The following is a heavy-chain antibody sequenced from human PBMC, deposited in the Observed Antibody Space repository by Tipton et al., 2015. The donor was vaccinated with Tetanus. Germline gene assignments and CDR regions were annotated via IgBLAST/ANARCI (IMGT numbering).Heavy chain of an antibody. V-gene: IGHV3-33*01. D-gene: IGHD5-12*01. J-gene: IGHJ6*02. CDR3: ARGRGYESPYYYYGMDV. CDR1: GFTFSSYG. CDR2: IWYDGSNK. Sequence: SLRLSCAASGFTFSSYGMHWVRQAPGKGLEWVAVIWYDGSNKYYTDSVKGRFPISRDNSKNTPYLQMNSLRAEDTAVYYCARGRGYESPYYYYGMDVWGQGTTVTVSS.